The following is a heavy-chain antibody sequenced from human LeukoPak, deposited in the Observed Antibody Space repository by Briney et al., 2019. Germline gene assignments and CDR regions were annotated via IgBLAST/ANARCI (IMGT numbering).Heavy chain of an antibody. V-gene: IGHV4-38-2*01. J-gene: IGHJ5*02. CDR1: GYSISSGYY. Sequence: SETLSLTCAVSGYSISSGYYWGWIRQPPGKGLEWIGSMYHSGSTHYSPSLKSRVTISVDTYKNQLSLKLSSVTAADTAVYYCARTLYSSPSKTGNWFDPWGQGALVTVSS. CDR3: ARTLYSSPSKTGNWFDP. CDR2: MYHSGST. D-gene: IGHD6-6*01.